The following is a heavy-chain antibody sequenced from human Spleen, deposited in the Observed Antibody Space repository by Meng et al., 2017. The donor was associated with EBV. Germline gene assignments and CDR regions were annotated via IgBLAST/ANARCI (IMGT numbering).Heavy chain of an antibody. CDR1: GYTFSTYD. J-gene: IGHJ4*02. Sequence: QVKLVQSGAEMKKPXXPVRVSXKASGYTFSTYDISWVRQAPGQGLEWVGWMSVYNGNTNYAQKFQGRITMTADTSTSTAYMELRSLRSDDTAIYYCVRDGEDHYDSSGLFDYWGQGTLVTVSS. D-gene: IGHD3-22*01. CDR2: MSVYNGNT. CDR3: VRDGEDHYDSSGLFDY. V-gene: IGHV1-18*01.